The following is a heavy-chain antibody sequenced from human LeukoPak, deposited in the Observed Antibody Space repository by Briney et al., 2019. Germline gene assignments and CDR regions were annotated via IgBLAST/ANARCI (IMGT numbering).Heavy chain of an antibody. CDR1: GFTVSSNY. CDR3: ARDPYSTYYFDY. D-gene: IGHD2-21*01. V-gene: IGHV3-66*01. CDR2: IYSGGST. J-gene: IGHJ4*02. Sequence: PGGSLRLSCAASGFTVSSNYMSWVRQAPGKGLEWVSVIYSGGSTYYADSVKGRFTISRDNSKNTLYLQMNSLRAEDTAVYYCARDPYSTYYFDYWGQGTLVTVSS.